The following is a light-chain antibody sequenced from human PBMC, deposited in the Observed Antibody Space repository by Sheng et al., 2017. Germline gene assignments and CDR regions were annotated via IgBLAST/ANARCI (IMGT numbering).Light chain of an antibody. V-gene: IGLV3-1*01. Sequence: SYELTQPPSVSVSPGQTASITCSGAKLGDKYASWYQQRPGQSPVLVIYQDIKRPSGIPERFSGSNSGNTATLTISGTQAMDEADYYCQAWDSSTVVFGGGTKLTVL. CDR1: KLGDKY. J-gene: IGLJ2*01. CDR3: QAWDSSTVV. CDR2: QDI.